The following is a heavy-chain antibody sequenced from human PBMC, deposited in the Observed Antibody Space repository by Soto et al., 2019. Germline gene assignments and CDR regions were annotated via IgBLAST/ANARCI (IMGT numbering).Heavy chain of an antibody. J-gene: IGHJ5*02. CDR1: RGSVSIGDYL. CDR3: ARARGGCSGDCVRLFER. CDR2: IHDSGNT. Sequence: SETLSLTCTVFRGSVSIGDYLWRWIRQRPGKDLEWIGYIHDSGNTYYKPSLKSRVTISLDTSKNQFSLKVTSMTASDTAVYFCARARGGCSGDCVRLFERWGPGNLLTVST. V-gene: IGHV4-30-4*01. D-gene: IGHD2-21*02.